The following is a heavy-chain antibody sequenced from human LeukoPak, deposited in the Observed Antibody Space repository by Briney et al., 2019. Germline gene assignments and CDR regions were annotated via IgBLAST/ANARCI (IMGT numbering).Heavy chain of an antibody. J-gene: IGHJ1*01. V-gene: IGHV3-30*18. CDR3: AKAIYSGSYYGLYFQH. CDR1: GFTFSIYG. CDR2: ISYDGSNK. D-gene: IGHD1-26*01. Sequence: PGGSLRLSCAASGFTFSIYGIHWVRQAPGKGLEWVAVISYDGSNKYYADSVKGRFTISRDNSKNTLYLQMNSLRAEDTAVYYCAKAIYSGSYYGLYFQHWGQGTLVTVSS.